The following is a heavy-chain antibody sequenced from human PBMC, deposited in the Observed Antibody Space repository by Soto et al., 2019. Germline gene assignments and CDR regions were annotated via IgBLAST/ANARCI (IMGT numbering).Heavy chain of an antibody. D-gene: IGHD6-19*01. V-gene: IGHV4-39*01. CDR2: IYYSGST. CDR3: ARLDRGIAVAGPKYYFDY. Sequence: SETLSLTCTVSGGSISSSSYYWGWIRQPPGKGLEWIGSIYYSGSTYYNPSLKSRVTISVDTSKNQFSLKLSSVTAADTAVYYCARLDRGIAVAGPKYYFDYWGQGTLVTVSS. CDR1: GGSISSSSYY. J-gene: IGHJ4*02.